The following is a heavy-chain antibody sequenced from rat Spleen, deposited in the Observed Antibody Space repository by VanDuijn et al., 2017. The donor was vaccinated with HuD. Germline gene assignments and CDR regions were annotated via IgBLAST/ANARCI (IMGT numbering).Heavy chain of an antibody. CDR1: GFILSDYY. CDR2: INYDGRST. V-gene: IGHV5-29*01. CDR3: GRHGGYYSGDYIMDA. D-gene: IGHD1-1*01. J-gene: IGHJ4*01. Sequence: EVQLVESDGGLVQAGRSLKLSCAASGFILSDYYMAWVRQAPTKGLEWVATINYDGRSTFYRDSVKARFTISRNNAKSTLYLQMDSLRSEDTATYYCGRHGGYYSGDYIMDAWGQGASVTVSS.